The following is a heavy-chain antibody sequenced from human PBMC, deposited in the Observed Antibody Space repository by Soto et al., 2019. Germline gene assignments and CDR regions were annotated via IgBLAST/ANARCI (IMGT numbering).Heavy chain of an antibody. CDR1: GGSFSGYY. Sequence: SETLSLTCAVYGGSFSGYYWSWIRQPPGKGLEWIGEINHSGSTNYNPSLKSRVTISVDASKNQFSLKLSSVTAADTAVYYCARLRGYYDSSGYSWRGYYFDYWGQGTLVTVSS. D-gene: IGHD3-22*01. CDR2: INHSGST. V-gene: IGHV4-34*01. J-gene: IGHJ4*02. CDR3: ARLRGYYDSSGYSWRGYYFDY.